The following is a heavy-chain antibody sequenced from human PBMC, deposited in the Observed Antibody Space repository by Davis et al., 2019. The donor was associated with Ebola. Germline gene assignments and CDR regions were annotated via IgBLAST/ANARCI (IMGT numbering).Heavy chain of an antibody. J-gene: IGHJ1*01. Sequence: GESLKISCTASGFTFSSYAMDWVRQAPGKGLERVAFISYDGSDKFYADSVKGRFTISRDNAKSSLYLQMNSLRAEDTAVFYCVRGGSATAYWGQGTPVTVSS. CDR3: VRGGSATAY. CDR2: ISYDGSDK. CDR1: GFTFSSYA. V-gene: IGHV3-30-3*01. D-gene: IGHD2-15*01.